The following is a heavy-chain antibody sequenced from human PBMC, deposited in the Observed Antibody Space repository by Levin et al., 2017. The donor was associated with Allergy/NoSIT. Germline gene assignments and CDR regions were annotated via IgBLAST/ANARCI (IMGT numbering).Heavy chain of an antibody. J-gene: IGHJ5*02. CDR1: GFTFRSYA. CDR2: ISNNGGDT. CDR3: GNGGTYIAARTGYWLDA. Sequence: GGSLRLSCSASGFTFRSYAMHWVRQAPGKGLDYVSVISNNGGDTYYADSVKGRFTISRDNSKNTLYLQMRSLRAEDTAIYYCGNGGTYIAARTGYWLDAWGQGTLVTVSS. D-gene: IGHD6-6*01. V-gene: IGHV3-64D*06.